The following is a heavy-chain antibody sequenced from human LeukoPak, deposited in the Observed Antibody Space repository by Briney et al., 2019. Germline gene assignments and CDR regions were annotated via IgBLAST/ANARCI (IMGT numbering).Heavy chain of an antibody. CDR1: GGSISSGSYY. D-gene: IGHD3-9*01. Sequence: PSETLSLTCTVSGGSISSGSYYWSWIRQPAGKGLEWIGRIYTSGSTNYNPSLKSRVTISVDTSKNQFSLKLSSVTAADTAVYYCARVPLRYFDWSYRRGAKSTVYFDYWGQGTLVTVSS. CDR3: ARVPLRYFDWSYRRGAKSTVYFDY. J-gene: IGHJ4*02. V-gene: IGHV4-61*02. CDR2: IYTSGST.